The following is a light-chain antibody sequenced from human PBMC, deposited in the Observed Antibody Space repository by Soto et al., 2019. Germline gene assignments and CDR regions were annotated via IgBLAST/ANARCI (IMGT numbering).Light chain of an antibody. J-gene: IGLJ1*01. V-gene: IGLV2-14*01. CDR2: EVS. CDR3: SAYSSSVAFV. Sequence: QAVVTQPASVSGSPGQSITISCTGTSSDVGAYNYVSWYQQHPGKAPKLIIYEVSNRPSGISSRFSGSRSGNTASLTISGLQAEDEADYYCSAYSSSVAFVFGTGTKLTVL. CDR1: SSDVGAYNY.